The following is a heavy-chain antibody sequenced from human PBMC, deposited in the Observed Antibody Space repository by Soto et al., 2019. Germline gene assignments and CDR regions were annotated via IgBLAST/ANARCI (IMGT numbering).Heavy chain of an antibody. CDR1: GYTFTSYA. J-gene: IGHJ1*01. CDR3: ARDLVRYYDSSGPNRPEYFQH. D-gene: IGHD3-22*01. CDR2: INAGNGNT. V-gene: IGHV1-3*01. Sequence: ASVKVSCKASGYTFTSYAMHWVRQAPGQRLEWMGWINAGNGNTKYSQKFQGRVTITRDTSASTAYMELSSLRSEDTAVYYCARDLVRYYDSSGPNRPEYFQHWGQGTLVTVSS.